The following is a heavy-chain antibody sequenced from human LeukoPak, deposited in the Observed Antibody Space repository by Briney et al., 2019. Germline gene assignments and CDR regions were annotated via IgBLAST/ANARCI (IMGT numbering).Heavy chain of an antibody. V-gene: IGHV1-69*13. CDR2: IIPIFGTA. CDR1: GGTFSSYA. Sequence: SVTVSCKASGGTFSSYAISWVRQAPGQGLEWMGGIIPIFGTANYAQKFQGRVTITADESTSTAYMELSSLRSEDTAVYYCARGNLDYYYGMDVWGQGTTVTVSS. CDR3: ARGNLDYYYGMDV. J-gene: IGHJ6*02. D-gene: IGHD1-1*01.